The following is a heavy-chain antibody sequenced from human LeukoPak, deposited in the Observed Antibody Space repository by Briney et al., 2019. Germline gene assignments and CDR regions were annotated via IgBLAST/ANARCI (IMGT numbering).Heavy chain of an antibody. CDR1: GYTFTGYY. D-gene: IGHD3-22*01. CDR2: INPNSGGT. Sequence: ASVKVSCKASGYTFTGYYMHWVRQAPGQGLEWMGWINPNSGGTNYAQKFQGRVTMTRDTSISTAYMELSRLRSDGTAVYYCASLYYDSSWFDPWGQGTLVTVSS. V-gene: IGHV1-2*02. CDR3: ASLYYDSSWFDP. J-gene: IGHJ5*02.